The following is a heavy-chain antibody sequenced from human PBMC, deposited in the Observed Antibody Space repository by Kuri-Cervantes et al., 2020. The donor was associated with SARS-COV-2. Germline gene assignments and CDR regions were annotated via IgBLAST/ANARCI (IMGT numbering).Heavy chain of an antibody. CDR1: GYTFTGYY. J-gene: IGHJ6*03. D-gene: IGHD4-23*01. Sequence: SVKGSCKASGYTFTGYYMHWVRQAPGQGLEWMGGIIPIFGTANYAQKFQGRVTITADESTSTAYMELSSLRSEDTAMYYCARTSWYRGPGYGGYYYYYMDVWGKGTTVTVSS. V-gene: IGHV1-69*13. CDR3: ARTSWYRGPGYGGYYYYYMDV. CDR2: IIPIFGTA.